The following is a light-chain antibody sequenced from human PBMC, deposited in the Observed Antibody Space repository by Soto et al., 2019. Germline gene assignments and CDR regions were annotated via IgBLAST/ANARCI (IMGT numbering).Light chain of an antibody. J-gene: IGLJ2*01. CDR1: TSDIGGYNY. CDR3: SSYTGRYTVI. Sequence: QSALTQPASVSGSPGQSITLSCTGTTSDIGGYNYVSWYQHHPGKAPKVLIYDVTSRPSGVPNRFSGSKSGNTASLTISGLQAEDEADYYCSSYTGRYTVIFGGGTKLTVL. V-gene: IGLV2-14*01. CDR2: DVT.